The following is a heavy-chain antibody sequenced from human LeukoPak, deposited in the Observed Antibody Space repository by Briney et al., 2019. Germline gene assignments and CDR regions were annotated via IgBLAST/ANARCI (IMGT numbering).Heavy chain of an antibody. V-gene: IGHV1-2*02. J-gene: IGHJ6*03. Sequence: ASVKVSRKASGYTFTGCYMHWVRQAPGQGLEWMGWINPNSGGTNYAQKFQGRVTMTRDTSISTAYMELSRLRSDDTAVCYCARLGYCSSTSCYIPYYYYMDVWGKGTTVTVSS. CDR3: ARLGYCSSTSCYIPYYYYMDV. CDR2: INPNSGGT. D-gene: IGHD2-2*02. CDR1: GYTFTGCY.